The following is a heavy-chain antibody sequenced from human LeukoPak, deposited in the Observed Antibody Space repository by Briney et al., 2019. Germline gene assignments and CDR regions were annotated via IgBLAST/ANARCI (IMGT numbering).Heavy chain of an antibody. CDR2: INHSGST. J-gene: IGHJ4*02. V-gene: IGHV4-34*01. CDR1: GGSFSGYY. CDR3: VRGGGSFTDFDC. D-gene: IGHD1-26*01. Sequence: KPSETLSLTCAVYGGSFSGYYWSWIRQPPGKGLEWIGEINHSGSTNYNPSLKSRVTISVDTSKNQFSLKLSSVTAADTAVYYCVRGGGSFTDFDCWGQGTLVTVSS.